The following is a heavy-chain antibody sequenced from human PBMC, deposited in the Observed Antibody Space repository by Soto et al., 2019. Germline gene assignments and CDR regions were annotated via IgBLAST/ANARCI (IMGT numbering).Heavy chain of an antibody. Sequence: KGLDGVSSISSRSSYVYYANSVKGRFTISRDNAKNSPYLQMNSLRAEDTAVYYCARFFFQAEDAIRGIRSVSASLLNRSSDL. D-gene: IGHD1-20*01. CDR3: ARFFFQAEDAIRGIRSVSASLLNRSSDL. V-gene: IGHV3-21*01. CDR2: ISSRSSYV. J-gene: IGHJ2*01.